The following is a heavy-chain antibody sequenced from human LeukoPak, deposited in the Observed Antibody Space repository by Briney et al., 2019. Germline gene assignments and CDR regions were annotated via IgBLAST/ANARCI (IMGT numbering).Heavy chain of an antibody. Sequence: GGSLRLSCTASGFAFDEHGMSWVRQVPGKGQEWVSGINWSGGSTGYADPLRGRFTISRDNAKNSLYLQMDSLRAEDTALYYCARAPITSPFYFDYWGQGTLVTVSS. CDR1: GFAFDEHG. J-gene: IGHJ4*02. CDR3: ARAPITSPFYFDY. D-gene: IGHD2-2*01. V-gene: IGHV3-20*04. CDR2: INWSGGST.